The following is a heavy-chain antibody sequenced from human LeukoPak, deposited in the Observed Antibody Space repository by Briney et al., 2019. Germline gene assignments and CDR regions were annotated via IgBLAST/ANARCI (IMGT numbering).Heavy chain of an antibody. CDR1: GYTFTGYY. CDR3: ARQMRYCSSTSCYGNWFDP. CDR2: INPNSGGT. Sequence: ASVKVSCKASGYTFTGYYMHWVRQAPGQGLEWMGWINPNSGGTNYAQKFQGWVTMTRDTSISTAYMELSRLRSDDTAVYYCARQMRYCSSTSCYGNWFDPWGQGALVTVSS. D-gene: IGHD2-2*01. J-gene: IGHJ5*02. V-gene: IGHV1-2*04.